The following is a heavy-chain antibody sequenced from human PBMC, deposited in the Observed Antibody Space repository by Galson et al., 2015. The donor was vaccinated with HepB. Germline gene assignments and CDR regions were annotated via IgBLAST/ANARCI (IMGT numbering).Heavy chain of an antibody. J-gene: IGHJ4*02. Sequence: SLRLSCAASGFTFSSYGMHWVRQAPGKGLEWVAVIWYDGSNKYYADSVKGRFTISRDNSKNTLYLQMNSLRAEDTAVYYCARDPEAGTYYFDYWGQGTLVTVSS. CDR2: IWYDGSNK. V-gene: IGHV3-33*01. CDR3: ARDPEAGTYYFDY. CDR1: GFTFSSYG.